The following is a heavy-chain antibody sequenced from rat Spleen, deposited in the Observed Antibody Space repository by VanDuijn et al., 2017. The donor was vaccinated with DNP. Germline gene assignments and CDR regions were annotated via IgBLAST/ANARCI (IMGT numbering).Heavy chain of an antibody. Sequence: QVQLKESGPGLVQPSRTLSLTCTVSGFSLTNYGVSWVRQPPGKGLEWIAAIWGGGSTDYNSALKSRPRISRDTSKSQVLLEMNSLQTEDTAMYFCVRWHLYLSYFDYWGQGVMVTVSS. CDR3: VRWHLYLSYFDY. D-gene: IGHD1-2*01. J-gene: IGHJ2*01. V-gene: IGHV2-16*01. CDR2: IWGGGST. CDR1: GFSLTNYG.